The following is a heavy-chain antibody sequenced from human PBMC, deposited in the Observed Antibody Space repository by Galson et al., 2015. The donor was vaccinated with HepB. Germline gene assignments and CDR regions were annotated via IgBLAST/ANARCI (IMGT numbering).Heavy chain of an antibody. V-gene: IGHV3-74*01. CDR2: INSDGSST. CDR3: ARGSSSWYWVCVFDY. CDR1: GFTFSSYW. J-gene: IGHJ4*02. D-gene: IGHD6-13*01. Sequence: SLRLSCAASGFTFSSYWMHWVRQAPGKGLVWVSRINSDGSSTSYADSVKGRFTISRDNAKNTLYLRMNSLRAEDTAVYYCARGSSSWYWVCVFDYWGQGTLVTVSS.